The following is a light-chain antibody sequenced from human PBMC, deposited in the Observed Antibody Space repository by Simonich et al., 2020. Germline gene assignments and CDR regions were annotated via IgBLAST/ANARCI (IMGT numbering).Light chain of an antibody. V-gene: IGLV2-11*01. Sequence: QSALTQPRSVSGSPGQSVTISCTGTSSDVGGYNYVSWYQQHPGKAPKLMNYDVSKRPSGVPDRFSGSKSGNTASLTISVLQAEDDADYYCCSYAGSYTWVFGGGTKLTVL. CDR2: DVS. CDR1: SSDVGGYNY. CDR3: CSYAGSYTWV. J-gene: IGLJ3*02.